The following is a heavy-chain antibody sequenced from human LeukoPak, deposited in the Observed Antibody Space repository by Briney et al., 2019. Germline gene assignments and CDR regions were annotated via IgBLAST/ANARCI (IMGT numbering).Heavy chain of an antibody. D-gene: IGHD3-16*02. CDR3: ARAYQRLGELSLPDY. CDR1: GYTFTNYA. V-gene: IGHV7-4-1*02. Sequence: GASVKVSCKASGYTFTNYAMNWVRQAPGQGLEWMGWIHPSTGNPTYAQGFTGRFVFSLDTSVSTTYLQISCLKAEDTAVYYCARAYQRLGELSLPDYWGQGTLVTVSS. J-gene: IGHJ4*02. CDR2: IHPSTGNP.